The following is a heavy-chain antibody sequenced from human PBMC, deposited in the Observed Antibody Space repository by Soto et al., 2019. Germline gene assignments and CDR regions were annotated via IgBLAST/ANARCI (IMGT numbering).Heavy chain of an antibody. CDR2: IDPSDSYT. CDR3: ARHLWHQQLFDP. Sequence: GESLKISCKGSGYSFTSYWISWVRQMPRKGLEWMGRIDPSDSYTNYSPSFEGHVTISADKSITTAYLQWSSLKASDTAMYYCARHLWHQQLFDPWGQGTLVTVSS. D-gene: IGHD6-13*01. J-gene: IGHJ5*02. CDR1: GYSFTSYW. V-gene: IGHV5-10-1*01.